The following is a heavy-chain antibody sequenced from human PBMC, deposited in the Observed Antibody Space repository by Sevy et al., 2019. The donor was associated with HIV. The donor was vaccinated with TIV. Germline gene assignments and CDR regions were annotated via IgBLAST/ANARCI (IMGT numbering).Heavy chain of an antibody. J-gene: IGHJ4*02. CDR2: RSGSGGSGDKT. CDR1: GFTFSNYA. V-gene: IGHV3-23*01. Sequence: GGSLRLSCAASGFTFSNYAMNWVRRAPGKGLEWVSGRSGSGGSGDKTNYADSVKGRFTISRDDSKNSLCLQLNSLRAEDTAIYYCARKYDSSGYFDYWGQGTLVTVSS. D-gene: IGHD3-22*01. CDR3: ARKYDSSGYFDY.